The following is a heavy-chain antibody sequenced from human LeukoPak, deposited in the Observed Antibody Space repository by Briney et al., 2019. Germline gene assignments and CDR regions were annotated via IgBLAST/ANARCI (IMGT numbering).Heavy chain of an antibody. CDR3: ARDSSTSSLADP. Sequence: GASVKVSCKASGYTFTSYYMHWVRQAPGQGLEWMGIINPSGDSTSYAQKFEGRVTLTRDTSTSTVYMELISLRSEDTAVYYCARDSSTSSLADPWGQGTLVTVSS. J-gene: IGHJ5*02. CDR2: INPSGDST. CDR1: GYTFTSYY. V-gene: IGHV1-46*01. D-gene: IGHD2-2*01.